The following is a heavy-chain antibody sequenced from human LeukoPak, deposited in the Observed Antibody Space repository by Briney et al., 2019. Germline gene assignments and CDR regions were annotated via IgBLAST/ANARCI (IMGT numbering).Heavy chain of an antibody. V-gene: IGHV4-59*08. CDR3: ARRVISEFSIDKGNWLDP. J-gene: IGHJ5*02. CDR2: IYYSGST. D-gene: IGHD3-3*02. Sequence: PSETLSLTCTVSGGSISSYYWSWIRQPPGKGLERIGYIYYSGSTNYNPSLKSRVTISVDTSKNQFSLKLSSVTAADTAVYYCARRVISEFSIDKGNWLDPWGQGTLVTVSS. CDR1: GGSISSYY.